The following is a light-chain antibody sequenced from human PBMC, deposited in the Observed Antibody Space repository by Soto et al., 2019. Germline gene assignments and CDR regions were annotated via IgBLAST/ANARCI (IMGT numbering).Light chain of an antibody. V-gene: IGKV1-5*01. CDR1: QSISSW. CDR3: QQYNSSPIT. J-gene: IGKJ5*01. CDR2: DAS. Sequence: DIQITQSPSTLSASVGDRVTITCRASQSISSWLAWYQQKPGKAPKLLIYDASSLESGVLSRFSGSGAGTEFTLTISSLQPDDFATYYCQQYNSSPITFGQGTRLEIK.